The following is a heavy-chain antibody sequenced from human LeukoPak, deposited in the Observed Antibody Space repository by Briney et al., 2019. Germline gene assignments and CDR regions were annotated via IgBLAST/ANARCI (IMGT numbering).Heavy chain of an antibody. CDR1: GGSINSYY. Sequence: PSETLSLTCTVSGGSINSYYWSWIRQSPGRGLEWIGYIFYRGSTNYNPSLKSRITISVDTSKNQFSPKVNSVTAADTAVYYCARGFRSYDPWGQGTLSPSPQ. V-gene: IGHV4-59*01. D-gene: IGHD3-10*01. J-gene: IGHJ5*02. CDR3: ARGFRSYDP. CDR2: IFYRGST.